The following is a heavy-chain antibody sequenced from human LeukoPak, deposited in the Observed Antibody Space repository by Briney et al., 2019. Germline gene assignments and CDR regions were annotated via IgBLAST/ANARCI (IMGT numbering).Heavy chain of an antibody. V-gene: IGHV4-61*08. CDR1: GGSISSGGYY. D-gene: IGHD2-2*01. CDR3: ARGMGCSSTSCWGYYMDV. Sequence: SETLSLTCTVSGGSISSGGYYWSWIRQPPGKGLEWIGYIYYSGSTNYNPSLKSRVTISVDTSKNQFSLKLSSVTAADTAVYYCARGMGCSSTSCWGYYMDVWGKGTTVTVSS. CDR2: IYYSGST. J-gene: IGHJ6*03.